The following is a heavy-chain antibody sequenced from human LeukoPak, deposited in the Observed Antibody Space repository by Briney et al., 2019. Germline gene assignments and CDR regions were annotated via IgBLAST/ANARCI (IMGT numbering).Heavy chain of an antibody. V-gene: IGHV3-21*01. Sequence: GESLRLSCAASGFTFSSYSMNWVRQAPGKGLEWVSSISSSSSYIYYADSVKGRFTISRDNAKNSLYLQMNSLRAEDTAVYYCARDKGFSYYYYYGMDVWGQGTTVTVSS. CDR3: ARDKGFSYYYYYGMDV. CDR1: GFTFSSYS. CDR2: ISSSSSYI. J-gene: IGHJ6*02.